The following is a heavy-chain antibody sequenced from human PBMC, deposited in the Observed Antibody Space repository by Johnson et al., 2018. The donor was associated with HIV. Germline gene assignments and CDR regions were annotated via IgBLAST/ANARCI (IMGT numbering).Heavy chain of an antibody. D-gene: IGHD3-3*01. CDR3: ARTSLEWLLFAFDI. Sequence: EVQLVESGGGVVRPGGSLRLSCAASGFTVSSNYMSWVRQAPGKGLEWVSVIYSGGSTYYADSVKGRFTISRDNSKNTLYLQMNSLRAEDTAVYYCARTSLEWLLFAFDIWGQGTMVTVSS. V-gene: IGHV3-53*01. CDR2: IYSGGST. J-gene: IGHJ3*02. CDR1: GFTVSSNY.